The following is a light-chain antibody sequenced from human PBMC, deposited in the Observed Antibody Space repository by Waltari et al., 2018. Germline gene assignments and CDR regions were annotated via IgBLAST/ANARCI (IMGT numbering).Light chain of an antibody. Sequence: SFELTQPSSVSVSPGQPANITCSGHVLARTYARWFQQKPGQAPVLIMYKDSERPSGIPERFSGSSSGNTITLTISGAQAEDEADYYCYSATDDMEVFGGGTKVTVL. CDR3: YSATDDMEV. CDR1: VLARTY. CDR2: KDS. V-gene: IGLV3-27*01. J-gene: IGLJ2*01.